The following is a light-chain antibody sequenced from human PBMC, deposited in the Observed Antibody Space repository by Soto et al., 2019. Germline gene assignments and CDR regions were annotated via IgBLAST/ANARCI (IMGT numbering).Light chain of an antibody. V-gene: IGKV3-11*01. Sequence: ETVLTQSPATLSLSPGERATLSCRASQIISSSLPWDQQTPGQAPRLLIYDASKRATGIPARFSGSGSGTDFTLTISSLEPEDFAFYYCQQRFTWPSFGPGTKVDIK. J-gene: IGKJ3*01. CDR3: QQRFTWPS. CDR2: DAS. CDR1: QIISSS.